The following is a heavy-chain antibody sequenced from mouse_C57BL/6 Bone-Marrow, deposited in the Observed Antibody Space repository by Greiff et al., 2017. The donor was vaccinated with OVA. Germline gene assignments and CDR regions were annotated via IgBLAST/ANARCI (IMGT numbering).Heavy chain of an antibody. Sequence: EVKVEESGGGLVKPGGSLKLSCAASGFTFSDYGMHWVRQAPEKGLEWVAYISSGSSTIYYADTVKGRFTISRDNAKNTLFLQMTSLRSEDTAMYYCARPGKGPYFDYWGQGTTLTVSS. D-gene: IGHD4-1*01. CDR2: ISSGSSTI. CDR3: ARPGKGPYFDY. CDR1: GFTFSDYG. V-gene: IGHV5-17*01. J-gene: IGHJ2*01.